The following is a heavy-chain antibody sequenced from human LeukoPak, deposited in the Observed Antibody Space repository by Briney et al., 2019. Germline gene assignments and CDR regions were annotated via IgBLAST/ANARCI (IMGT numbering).Heavy chain of an antibody. CDR1: GGSISTSNYY. CDR2: IFYSGST. Sequence: SETLSLTCTVSGGSISTSNYYWGWIRQPPGKGLEWIGNIFYSGSTYYSPSLGSRVTISLDTSRNQFSLKLNSVTAADTAMYYCARVLAAAGNNWFDPWGQGTLVTVSS. J-gene: IGHJ5*02. V-gene: IGHV4-39*07. D-gene: IGHD6-13*01. CDR3: ARVLAAAGNNWFDP.